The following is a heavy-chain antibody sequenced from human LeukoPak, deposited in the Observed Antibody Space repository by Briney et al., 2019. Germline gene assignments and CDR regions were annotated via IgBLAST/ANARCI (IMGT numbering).Heavy chain of an antibody. J-gene: IGHJ4*02. V-gene: IGHV3-15*01. CDR3: AQASGYDRY. D-gene: IGHD5-12*01. CDR2: IKRKTDGGTT. Sequence: GGSLRLSCAASGFTLSDAWMSWVRQAPGKGLEWVGRIKRKTDGGTTDYAAPVRGRFTISRDDSKNTLYLQMNSLKSEDTALYYCAQASGYDRYWGQGTPVTVSS. CDR1: GFTLSDAW.